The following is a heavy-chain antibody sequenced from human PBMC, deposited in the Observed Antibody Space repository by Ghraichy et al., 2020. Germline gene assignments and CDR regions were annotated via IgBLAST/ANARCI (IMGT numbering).Heavy chain of an antibody. D-gene: IGHD2-2*02. J-gene: IGHJ2*01. CDR3: AKHCVVPAAILGYFDL. V-gene: IGHV3-23*01. CDR2: ISGSGGST. CDR1: GFTFSSYA. Sequence: GGSLRLSCAASGFTFSSYAMSWVRQAPGKGLEWVSAISGSGGSTYYADSVKGRFTISRDNSKNTLYLQMNSLRAEDTAVYYCAKHCVVPAAILGYFDLWGRGTLVTVSS.